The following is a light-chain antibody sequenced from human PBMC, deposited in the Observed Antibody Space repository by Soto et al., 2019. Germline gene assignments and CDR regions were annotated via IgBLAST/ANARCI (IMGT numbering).Light chain of an antibody. J-gene: IGKJ5*01. V-gene: IGKV2D-29*02. Sequence: DVVMTQTPLSLSVAPGQPTSISCKSSQSLLHITGETFLFWYLQKPGQSPQLLIYEVSTRVSGGPDRFSGSGSGTDVTLEISRGETDEDGMDYCMQSTQLPPTFGQGTRLGIE. CDR2: EVS. CDR3: MQSTQLPPT. CDR1: QSLLHITGETF.